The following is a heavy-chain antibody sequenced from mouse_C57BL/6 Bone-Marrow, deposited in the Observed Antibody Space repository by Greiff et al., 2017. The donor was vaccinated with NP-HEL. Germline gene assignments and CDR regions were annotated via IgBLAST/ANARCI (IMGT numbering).Heavy chain of an antibody. CDR3: ARYDYDGAY. D-gene: IGHD2-4*01. V-gene: IGHV1-61*01. CDR1: GYTFTSYW. Sequence: QVQLQQPGAELVRPGSSVKLSCKASGYTFTSYWMDWVKQRPGQGLEWIGNIYPSDSETHYNQKFKDKATLTVDKSSCTAYMQLSSLTSEDSAVYYCARYDYDGAYWGQGTLVTVSA. CDR2: IYPSDSET. J-gene: IGHJ3*01.